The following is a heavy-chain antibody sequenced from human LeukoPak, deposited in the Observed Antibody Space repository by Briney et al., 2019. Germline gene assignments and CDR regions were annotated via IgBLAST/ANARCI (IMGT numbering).Heavy chain of an antibody. Sequence: PSETLSLTCTVSGGSISSSSYYWGWIRQPPGKGLEWIGSIYYSGSTYYNPSLKSRVTISVDTSKNQFSLKLSSVTAADTAVYYCARQTQINSGEYYFDYWGQGTLVTVSS. CDR3: ARQTQINSGEYYFDY. D-gene: IGHD2/OR15-2a*01. CDR1: GGSISSSSYY. J-gene: IGHJ4*02. CDR2: IYYSGST. V-gene: IGHV4-39*01.